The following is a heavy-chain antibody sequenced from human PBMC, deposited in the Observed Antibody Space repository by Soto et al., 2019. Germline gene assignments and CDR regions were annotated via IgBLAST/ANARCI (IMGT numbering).Heavy chain of an antibody. J-gene: IGHJ4*02. CDR1: GLTFRSNW. Sequence: GGSLRLSCAASGLTFRSNWMSWVRQVPGKGLEWVANIKQDGSEKYYVDSVKGRFTISRDNSKNSLYLQMNSLRADDTAVYYCARGRGYSGYYFDYWGQGTLVTVSS. CDR3: ARGRGYSGYYFDY. CDR2: IKQDGSEK. V-gene: IGHV3-7*03. D-gene: IGHD5-12*01.